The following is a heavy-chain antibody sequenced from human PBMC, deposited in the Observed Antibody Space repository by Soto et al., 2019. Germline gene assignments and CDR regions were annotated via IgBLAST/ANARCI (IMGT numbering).Heavy chain of an antibody. Sequence: VQLVESGGGVVQPGRSLRLSCAASGFTFSDYAMHWVRQAPGQGLEWVAVVSHDGRNTHYADSVKGRFTISRDSSKNTVSLQMTSLRAEDTAVYYCAKGGRQWLVTSGFNYWGQGALVTVSS. CDR3: AKGGRQWLVTSGFNY. V-gene: IGHV3-30*18. CDR2: VSHDGRNT. J-gene: IGHJ4*02. CDR1: GFTFSDYA. D-gene: IGHD6-19*01.